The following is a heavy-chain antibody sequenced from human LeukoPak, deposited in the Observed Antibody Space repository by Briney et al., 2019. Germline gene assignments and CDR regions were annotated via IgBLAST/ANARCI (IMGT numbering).Heavy chain of an antibody. Sequence: KPSETLSLTCTVSGGSISNYYWSWIRQPPGKGLEWIGYIYYSGSTNYNPSLKSRVTISVDTSKNQFSLKLSSVTAADTAVYYCARAYGGNSQYFQHWGQGTLVTVSS. CDR2: IYYSGST. D-gene: IGHD4-23*01. J-gene: IGHJ1*01. CDR3: ARAYGGNSQYFQH. CDR1: GGSISNYY. V-gene: IGHV4-59*01.